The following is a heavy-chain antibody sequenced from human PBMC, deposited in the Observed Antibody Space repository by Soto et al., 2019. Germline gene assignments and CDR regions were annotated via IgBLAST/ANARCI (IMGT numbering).Heavy chain of an antibody. CDR3: ARDRSYYYETSGYPFDY. J-gene: IGHJ4*02. V-gene: IGHV1-18*01. D-gene: IGHD3-22*01. Sequence: ASVQVSCKASCYSFDRYCLSWVRQAPGQRPEWMGWISADNGDTRFSQKVQGRLTLTTDTSTNTAYMDLRSLSSDDTAVYYCARDRSYYYETSGYPFDYWGQGTQVTVSS. CDR1: CYSFDRYC. CDR2: ISADNGDT.